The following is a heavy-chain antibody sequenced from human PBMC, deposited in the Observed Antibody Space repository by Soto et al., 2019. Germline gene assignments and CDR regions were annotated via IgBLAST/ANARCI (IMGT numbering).Heavy chain of an antibody. V-gene: IGHV4-39*01. CDR3: TRRLSGTYYPANIDY. CDR2: ISYSGST. Sequence: SETLSLTCTVSGGSVSIGSYYWGWIRQPPGKGLEWIGSISYSGSTYYNPSLKSRLTISVDMSKNQFSLKLSSVTAADSAVYYCTRRLSGTYYPANIDYWGQGTLVT. CDR1: GGSVSIGSYY. J-gene: IGHJ4*02. D-gene: IGHD1-26*01.